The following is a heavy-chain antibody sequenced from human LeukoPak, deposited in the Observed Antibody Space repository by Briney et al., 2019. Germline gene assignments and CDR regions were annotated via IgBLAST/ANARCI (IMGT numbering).Heavy chain of an antibody. D-gene: IGHD1-1*01. V-gene: IGHV3-15*07. Sequence: PGGSLRLSCAASGFTFSSHLMHWVRQAPGKGLVWVGRVKNDKTKDYTGSVKGRFTISRDDFTNTLYLQMNSLKTEDTAVYYCVADTPSWNPYGFDYWGQGVLVTVSS. J-gene: IGHJ4*02. CDR2: VKNDKTK. CDR3: VADTPSWNPYGFDY. CDR1: GFTFSSHL.